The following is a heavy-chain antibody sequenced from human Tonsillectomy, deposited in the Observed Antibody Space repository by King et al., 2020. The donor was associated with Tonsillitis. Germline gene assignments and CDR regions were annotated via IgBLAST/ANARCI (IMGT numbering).Heavy chain of an antibody. CDR3: ARDRLRGPRLSPVAFDI. J-gene: IGHJ3*02. V-gene: IGHV3-48*01. D-gene: IGHD5/OR15-5a*01. CDR2: ISSTRSTI. CDR1: GFTFSSYS. Sequence: VQLVESGGGLVQPGGSLRLSCAASGFTFSSYSMNWVRQAPGKGLEWVSYISSTRSTIYYADSVKGRFTISRDNAKNSLYLQMNSLSAEDTAVYYCARDRLRGPRLSPVAFDIWGQGTMVTVSS.